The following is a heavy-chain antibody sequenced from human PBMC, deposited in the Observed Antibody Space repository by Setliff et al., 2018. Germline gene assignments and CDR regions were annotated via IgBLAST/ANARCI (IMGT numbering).Heavy chain of an antibody. V-gene: IGHV4-34*01. D-gene: IGHD3-16*01. CDR3: ARGLVDERTAYPYAEYFQY. Sequence: SETLSLTCGVYGESISDSYWSWIRQHPGRALEGIGEPLQGVSTNYNPSLRGRVIISLDKAKRQFALRINSVTAADTGVYYCARGLVDERTAYPYAEYFQYWGDGTLVTVSS. CDR1: GESISDSY. CDR2: PLQGVST. J-gene: IGHJ4*01.